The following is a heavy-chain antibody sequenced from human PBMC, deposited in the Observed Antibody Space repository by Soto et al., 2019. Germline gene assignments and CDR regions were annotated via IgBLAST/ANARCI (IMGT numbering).Heavy chain of an antibody. D-gene: IGHD6-19*01. Sequence: QVQLQESGPGLVKPSQTLSLTCTVSGGSISSGGYYWSWIRQHPGKGLEWIGYIYYSGSTYYNPAVKSRVTISEDTSKNQFSLKLISVTAADTAVYYCACDPGRGWNWFDPWGQGTLVTVSS. CDR2: IYYSGST. CDR1: GGSISSGGYY. J-gene: IGHJ5*02. CDR3: ACDPGRGWNWFDP. V-gene: IGHV4-31*03.